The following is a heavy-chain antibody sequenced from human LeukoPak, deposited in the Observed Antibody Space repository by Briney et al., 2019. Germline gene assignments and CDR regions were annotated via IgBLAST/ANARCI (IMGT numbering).Heavy chain of an antibody. J-gene: IGHJ3*02. CDR2: IKPDGREK. D-gene: IGHD1-20*01. V-gene: IGHV3-7*01. CDR1: GFTLSSFW. CDR3: AKGERTTAWYMVRI. Sequence: GGSLRLSCAASGFTLSSFWMSWARQAPGKGLEWVANIKPDGREKYYVDSVKGRFTISRDNAKNSLSLEMNSLRVEDTAVYYCAKGERTTAWYMVRIWGRGTKVTVSS.